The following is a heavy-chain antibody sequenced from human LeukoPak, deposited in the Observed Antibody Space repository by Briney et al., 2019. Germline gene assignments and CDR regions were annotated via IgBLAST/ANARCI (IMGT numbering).Heavy chain of an antibody. V-gene: IGHV3-74*01. J-gene: IGHJ4*02. D-gene: IGHD6-19*01. CDR3: ARARWSSTGWFLGY. CDR1: GFTFSTYW. Sequence: GGSLRLSCAASGFTFSTYWMHWVRQDPGKGLVWVARISGDGSSTRYADSVKGRFTTSRDNAKDALHLQMDNLRAEDTAVYYCARARWSSTGWFLGYWGQGTLVTVSS. CDR2: ISGDGSST.